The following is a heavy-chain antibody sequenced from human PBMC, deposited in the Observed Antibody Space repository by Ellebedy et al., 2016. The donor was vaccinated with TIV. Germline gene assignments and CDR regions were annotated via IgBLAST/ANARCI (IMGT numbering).Heavy chain of an antibody. V-gene: IGHV4-59*01. Sequence: MPSETLSLTCAVSGGSLSSYYWSWIRKPPGKGLEWIGYIYNSGTTNYSPSLKRRVTISADTSKNHLSLRLTSVTAADTAFYYCARGYYGSGSSAFDNWGQGTLVTVSS. CDR1: GGSLSSYY. D-gene: IGHD3-10*01. CDR3: ARGYYGSGSSAFDN. CDR2: IYNSGTT. J-gene: IGHJ4*02.